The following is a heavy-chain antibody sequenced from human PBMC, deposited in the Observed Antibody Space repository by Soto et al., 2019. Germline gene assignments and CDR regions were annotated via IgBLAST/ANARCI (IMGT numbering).Heavy chain of an antibody. CDR3: ARAPKVSGSSQTRPDF. V-gene: IGHV4-34*01. Sequence: PSETLSLTCSIYSGSISGYYWSWIRQPPGKGLEWIGEISQSGNTNYSPSLKSRVSISIDTSKKQFSLNLASVSAADTAVYYCARAPKVSGSSQTRPDFWGQGTLVTVSS. D-gene: IGHD6-6*01. CDR1: SGSISGYY. CDR2: ISQSGNT. J-gene: IGHJ4*02.